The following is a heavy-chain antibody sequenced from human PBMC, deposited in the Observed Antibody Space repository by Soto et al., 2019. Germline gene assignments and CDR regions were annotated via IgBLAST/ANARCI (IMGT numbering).Heavy chain of an antibody. J-gene: IGHJ6*02. CDR3: ARDRPALLLTYYGMAV. CDR1: GGTFSSYA. V-gene: IGHV1-69*01. D-gene: IGHD2-15*01. Sequence: QVQLVQSGAEVKKPGSSVKVSCKASGGTFSSYAISWVRQAPGQGLEWMGGIIPIFGTANYAQKFQGRVTITADEATSTAYMELSILRSEDTAVYYCARDRPALLLTYYGMAVWGQGTTVTVSS. CDR2: IIPIFGTA.